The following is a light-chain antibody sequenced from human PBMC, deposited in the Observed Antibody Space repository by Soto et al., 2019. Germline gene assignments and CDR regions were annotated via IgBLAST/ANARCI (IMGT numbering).Light chain of an antibody. Sequence: EIVLTQSPGTLSLSPGERATLSCRASQSVSSSYLAWYQQKPGQAPRLLIYGASSRATVIPDRFSGSGSGTDFTLTISRLEPEDLAVYYCQQYGSSRFTFGPGTKVDIK. V-gene: IGKV3-20*01. CDR3: QQYGSSRFT. CDR1: QSVSSSY. J-gene: IGKJ3*01. CDR2: GAS.